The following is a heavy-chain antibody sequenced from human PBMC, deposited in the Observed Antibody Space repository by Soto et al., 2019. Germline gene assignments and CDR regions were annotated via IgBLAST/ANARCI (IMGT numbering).Heavy chain of an antibody. CDR1: GYTFTSYD. CDR2: MNPNSGNT. J-gene: IGHJ5*02. Sequence: QVQLVQSGAEVKKPGASVKVSCKASGYTFTSYDINWVRQATGQGLEWMGWMNPNSGNTGYAQKFQGRVTMTRNTSISTDYMELSSLRSEDTAVSYCARERSAAGTGWGDPWGQGTLVTVSS. V-gene: IGHV1-8*01. D-gene: IGHD6-13*01. CDR3: ARERSAAGTGWGDP.